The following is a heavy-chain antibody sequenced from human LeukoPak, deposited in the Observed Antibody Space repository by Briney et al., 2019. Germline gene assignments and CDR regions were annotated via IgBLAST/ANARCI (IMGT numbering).Heavy chain of an antibody. J-gene: IGHJ4*02. V-gene: IGHV1-69*05. CDR2: NIPIFGTA. D-gene: IGHD6-13*01. CDR3: ARDSVNLGIAAAGNDY. Sequence: SVKVSCKPSGGTFSSFAISWVRQAPGQGREWMGGNIPIFGTANYAQKFQGRVTITTDESTSTAYMELSSLRSEDTAVYYCARDSVNLGIAAAGNDYWGQGTLVTVSS. CDR1: GGTFSSFA.